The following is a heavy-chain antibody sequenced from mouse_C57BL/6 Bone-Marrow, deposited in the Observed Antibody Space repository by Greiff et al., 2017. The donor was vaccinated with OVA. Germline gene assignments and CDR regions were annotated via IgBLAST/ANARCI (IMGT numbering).Heavy chain of an antibody. J-gene: IGHJ4*01. CDR2: INPNNGGT. Sequence: EVQLQQSGPELVKPGASVKISCKASGYTFTDYYMNWVKQSHGKSLEWIGDINPNNGGTSYNQKFKGKATLTVDKSSSTAYMELRSLTSEDSAVYYCARPPYFITTVVATEDAMDYWGQGTSVTVSS. D-gene: IGHD1-1*01. CDR1: GYTFTDYY. CDR3: ARPPYFITTVVATEDAMDY. V-gene: IGHV1-26*01.